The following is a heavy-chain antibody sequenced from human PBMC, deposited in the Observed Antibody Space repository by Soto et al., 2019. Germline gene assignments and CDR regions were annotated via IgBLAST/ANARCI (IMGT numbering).Heavy chain of an antibody. Sequence: EVQLLESGGGLVQPGGSLRLSCAASGFTFSSYAMSWVRQAPGKGLEWVSAISGSGGSTYYADSVKGRFTISRDNSKNPLYLQMNSLRAEDTAVYYCPRTVDTAMGLGGGAFDIWGQGTMVTVSS. D-gene: IGHD5-18*01. V-gene: IGHV3-23*01. J-gene: IGHJ3*02. CDR2: ISGSGGST. CDR1: GFTFSSYA. CDR3: PRTVDTAMGLGGGAFDI.